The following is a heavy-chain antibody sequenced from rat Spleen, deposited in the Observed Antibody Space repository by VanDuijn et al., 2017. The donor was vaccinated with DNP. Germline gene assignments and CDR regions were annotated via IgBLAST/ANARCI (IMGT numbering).Heavy chain of an antibody. CDR3: TRTYRDSYALYWYFDF. J-gene: IGHJ1*01. Sequence: EVQLVESGGGLVQPGRSLKLSCAASGFTFSNYYMAWVRQAPTKGLEWVASITNSGGSTYYRDSVKGRFTISRDNAKSTLYLQMDSLRSEDTATYYCTRTYRDSYALYWYFDFWGPGTMVTVSS. CDR2: ITNSGGST. CDR1: GFTFSNYY. V-gene: IGHV5S23*01. D-gene: IGHD1-12*01.